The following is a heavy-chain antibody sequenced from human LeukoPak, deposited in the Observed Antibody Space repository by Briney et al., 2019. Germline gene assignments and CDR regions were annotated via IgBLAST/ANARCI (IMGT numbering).Heavy chain of an antibody. CDR1: GGSISTYY. CDR2: ISNGNT. Sequence: SETLSLTCSVAGGSISTYYWNWIRQAPGKGLEWIGHISNGNTDYNPSLKSRVTISVDTSKNQFSLKLTSVTAADTAVYYCARDKAHSYGRYFDPWGQGALVIVSS. CDR3: ARDKAHSYGRYFDP. D-gene: IGHD5-18*01. J-gene: IGHJ5*02. V-gene: IGHV4-59*01.